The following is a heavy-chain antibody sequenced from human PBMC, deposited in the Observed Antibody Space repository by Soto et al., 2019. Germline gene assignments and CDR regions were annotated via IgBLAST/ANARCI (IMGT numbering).Heavy chain of an antibody. D-gene: IGHD2-2*01. CDR3: ARVPDR. CDR2: IYYSGRI. V-gene: IGHV4-39*01. CDR1: GGSISSTSYY. Sequence: KSSETLSLTCSVSGGSISSTSYYWGWIRQPPGKGLEWLGSIYYSGRIYHNPSLKSRVSTSVDTSKIQFSLKLNSVTAADTAVYYCARVPDRWGQGTLVTVSS. J-gene: IGHJ5*02.